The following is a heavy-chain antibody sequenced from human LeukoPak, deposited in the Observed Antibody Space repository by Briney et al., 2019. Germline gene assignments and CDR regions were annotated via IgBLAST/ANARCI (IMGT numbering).Heavy chain of an antibody. CDR2: INPNSGDT. D-gene: IGHD5-12*01. CDR3: ARRVTSGFHCDR. V-gene: IGHV1-2*02. J-gene: IGHJ5*02. Sequence: ASVKVSCKASGYTFTDYYLYWVRQAPGQGLEWMGWINPNSGDTDYAQKFQGRVTMTRDTSINTAYLDLSRLISDDTAVYYCARRVTSGFHCDRWGRGTLVTVSS. CDR1: GYTFTDYY.